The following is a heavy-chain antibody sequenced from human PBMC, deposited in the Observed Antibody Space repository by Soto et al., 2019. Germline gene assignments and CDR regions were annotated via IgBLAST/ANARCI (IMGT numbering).Heavy chain of an antibody. D-gene: IGHD6-13*01. CDR1: GGSINDYY. J-gene: IGHJ5*02. CDR3: ARGVTNPGYSSSWYENWLDH. Sequence: SETLSLTCTVSGGSINDYYWNWIRKPPGKGLEWLGYIYYSGSTNYSPALKSRVTISVDTSKNQFSLKVTSVTAADTAVYYCARGVTNPGYSSSWYENWLDHGGQGTLVTVCS. V-gene: IGHV4-59*01. CDR2: IYYSGST.